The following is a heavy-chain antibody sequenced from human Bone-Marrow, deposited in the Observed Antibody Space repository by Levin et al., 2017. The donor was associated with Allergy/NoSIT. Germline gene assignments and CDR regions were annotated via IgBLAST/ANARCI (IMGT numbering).Heavy chain of an antibody. V-gene: IGHV1-18*01. Sequence: VASVKVSCKASDYTFTKFGITWVRQARGQGLEWMGWINAYNGNTNYAQKFQGRITLTTDTSTSTAYLELRSLRSDDTAVYYCATIADHEVPYYYYAMDVWGQGTTVTVSS. J-gene: IGHJ6*02. D-gene: IGHD6-13*01. CDR3: ATIADHEVPYYYYAMDV. CDR2: INAYNGNT. CDR1: DYTFTKFG.